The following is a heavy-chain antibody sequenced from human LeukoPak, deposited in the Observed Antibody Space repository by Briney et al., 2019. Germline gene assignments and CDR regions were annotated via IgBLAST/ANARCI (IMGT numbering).Heavy chain of an antibody. V-gene: IGHV3-23*01. D-gene: IGHD5-12*01. CDR2: ISGSGGST. J-gene: IGHJ6*03. CDR1: GFTFSSYA. Sequence: PGGSLRLSCAASGFTFSSYAMSWVRQAPGKGLEWVSAISGSGGSTYYADSVKGRFTISRDNSKNTLYLQMNSLRAEDTAVYYCAKESGYDYYYYYYMDVWGKGTTVTVSS. CDR3: AKESGYDYYYYYYMDV.